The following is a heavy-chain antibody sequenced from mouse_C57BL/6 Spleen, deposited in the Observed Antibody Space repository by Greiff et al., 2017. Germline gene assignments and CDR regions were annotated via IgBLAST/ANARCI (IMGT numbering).Heavy chain of an antibody. CDR1: GFSLTSYA. CDR2: IWTGGGT. D-gene: IGHD2-14*01. J-gene: IGHJ2*01. V-gene: IGHV2-9-1*01. CDR3: VRNYGYDEGDFDY. Sequence: VKLKESGPGLVAPSQCLSITCTVSGFSLTSYAISWVRQPPGNGLEWLGVIWTGGGTYSNSALKSRLSIRIDNSKSQVFLKMNSLHTDDTARYCCVRNYGYDEGDFDYWGQGTTLTVSS.